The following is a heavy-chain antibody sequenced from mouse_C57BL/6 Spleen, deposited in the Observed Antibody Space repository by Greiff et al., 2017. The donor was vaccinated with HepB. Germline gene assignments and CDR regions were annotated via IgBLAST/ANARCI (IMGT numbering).Heavy chain of an antibody. Sequence: QVQLQQSGAELVRPGASVKLSCKASGYTFTDYYINWVKQRPGQGLEWIARIYPGSGNTYYNEKFKGKATLTAEKSSSTAYMQLSSLTSEDSAVYFCARGGDDDGSLYYFGYWGQGTTLTVSS. V-gene: IGHV1-76*01. J-gene: IGHJ2*01. CDR3: ARGGDDDGSLYYFGY. CDR1: GYTFTDYY. D-gene: IGHD2-4*01. CDR2: IYPGSGNT.